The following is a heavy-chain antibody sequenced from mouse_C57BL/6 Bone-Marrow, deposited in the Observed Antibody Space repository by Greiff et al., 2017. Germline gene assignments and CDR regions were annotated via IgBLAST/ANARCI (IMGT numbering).Heavy chain of an antibody. Sequence: DVMLVESGGGLVKPGGSLKLSCAASGFTFSSYAMSWVRQTPEQRLEWVATISDGGSYTYYPDNVKGRFTISRDNAKNNLYLQMSHLKSEDTAMYYCARDLYYYGSSIYWYFDVWGTGTTVTVSS. CDR1: GFTFSSYA. D-gene: IGHD1-1*01. CDR3: ARDLYYYGSSIYWYFDV. V-gene: IGHV5-4*01. CDR2: ISDGGSYT. J-gene: IGHJ1*03.